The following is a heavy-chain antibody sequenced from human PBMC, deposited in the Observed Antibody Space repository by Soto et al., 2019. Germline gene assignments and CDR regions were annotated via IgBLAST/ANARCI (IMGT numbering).Heavy chain of an antibody. CDR3: AREGPLGGMDV. V-gene: IGHV3-66*01. CDR1: GFPVISNY. J-gene: IGHJ6*04. D-gene: IGHD1-26*01. CDR2: IYSGGST. Sequence: GGSLRLSCASSGFPVISNYMSWVRQAPGKGLEWVSVIYSGGSTYYADSVKGRFTISRDNSKNTLYLQMNSLRAEDTAVYYCAREGPLGGMDVWGKGTTVTVSS.